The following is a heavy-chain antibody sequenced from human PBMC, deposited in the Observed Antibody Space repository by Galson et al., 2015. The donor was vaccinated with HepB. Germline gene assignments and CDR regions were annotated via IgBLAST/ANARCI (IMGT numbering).Heavy chain of an antibody. J-gene: IGHJ4*02. CDR2: ISSSGTTI. CDR3: ARGYSYGYDLDY. D-gene: IGHD5-18*01. CDR1: GFTFSSYE. V-gene: IGHV3-48*03. Sequence: SLRLSCAASGFTFSSYEMNWVRQAPQKGLEWVSYISSSGTTIHYADSVKGRFTISRDNAKNSLYLQMNSLRVEDTAVYYCARGYSYGYDLDYWGQGTLVTVSS.